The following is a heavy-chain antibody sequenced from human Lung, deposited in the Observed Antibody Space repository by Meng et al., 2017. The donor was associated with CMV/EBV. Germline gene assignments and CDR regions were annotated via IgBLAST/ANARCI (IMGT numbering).Heavy chain of an antibody. V-gene: IGHV1-18*01. CDR2: ISAYNGNT. CDR1: GYTFTSYG. Sequence: ASXXVSXKASGYTFTSYGISWVRQAPEQGLEWMGWISAYNGNTNYAQKLQGRVTMTTDTSTSTAYMELRSLRSDDTAVYYCARNRYCSSTSCYFDYWGQGTLVTVSS. J-gene: IGHJ4*02. D-gene: IGHD2-2*01. CDR3: ARNRYCSSTSCYFDY.